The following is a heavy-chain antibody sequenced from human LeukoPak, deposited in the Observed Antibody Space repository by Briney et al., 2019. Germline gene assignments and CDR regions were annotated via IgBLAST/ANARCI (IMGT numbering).Heavy chain of an antibody. J-gene: IGHJ4*02. D-gene: IGHD5-24*01. Sequence: SDTQALTCTVSGGSISSYYWRWVRQPPGKGQEWIGDIYYSGSTNYNPSLKSRVTISVDTSKNQSSLKLSSVTAAETAVYYCARVRGYFYYWGQGTLVTVSS. V-gene: IGHV4-59*07. CDR3: ARVRGYFYY. CDR2: IYYSGST. CDR1: GGSISSYY.